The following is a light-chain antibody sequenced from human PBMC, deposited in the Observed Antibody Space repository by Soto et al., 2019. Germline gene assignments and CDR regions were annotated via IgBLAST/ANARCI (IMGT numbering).Light chain of an antibody. J-gene: IGLJ2*01. CDR1: NIGSES. Sequence: SYELTQPPSVSVAPGQAARITCGGNNIGSESVHWYQQKPGQAAVLVVYDDSDRPSGIPERFSGSNSGNTATLTISRVEDGDEADYYCQVCDSSSDHLHVVFGGGTKLTVL. CDR3: QVCDSSSDHLHVV. V-gene: IGLV3-21*02. CDR2: DDS.